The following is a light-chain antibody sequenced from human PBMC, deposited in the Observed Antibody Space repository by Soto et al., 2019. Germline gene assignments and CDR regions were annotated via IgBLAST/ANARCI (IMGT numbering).Light chain of an antibody. CDR1: QSISSW. Sequence: DIQMTQSPCTLSASVGDRVTISCRATQSISSWLAWYQQKPGKAPKLLIYKASTLESGVPSKFSGSGSGTEFTLTISSLQPEDFATYYCQQYNSYPRTFGQGTKVDIK. V-gene: IGKV1-5*03. J-gene: IGKJ1*01. CDR3: QQYNSYPRT. CDR2: KAS.